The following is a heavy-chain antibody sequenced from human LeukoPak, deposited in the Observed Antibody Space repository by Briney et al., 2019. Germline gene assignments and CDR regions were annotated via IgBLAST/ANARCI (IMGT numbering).Heavy chain of an antibody. D-gene: IGHD3-10*01. CDR2: IKSKTGGGTT. CDR1: GFTFSNAW. J-gene: IGHJ3*02. CDR3: TTGVVQGFDI. Sequence: GGSLRLSCAASGFTFSNAWMSWVRQAPGKGLDWVGRIKSKTGGGTTDYAAPVEGRFAISRDDSKNTLYLQMNSLKTEDTAVYYCTTGVVQGFDIWGQGTMVTVSS. V-gene: IGHV3-15*01.